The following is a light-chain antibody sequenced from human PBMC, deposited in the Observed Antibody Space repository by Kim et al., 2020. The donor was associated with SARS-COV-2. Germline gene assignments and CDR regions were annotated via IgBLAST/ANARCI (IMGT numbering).Light chain of an antibody. CDR3: SSHTTSSTYV. CDR1: SSGVGGYNS. V-gene: IGLV2-14*03. J-gene: IGLJ1*01. Sequence: GQSINNSWTGTSSGVGGYNSVSWYQQHPGKAPKLMIYDSSGRTSGVSNRFSGSQSGNTASLTISGLRAEDEADYYCSSHTTSSTYVFGSGTRVTVL. CDR2: DSS.